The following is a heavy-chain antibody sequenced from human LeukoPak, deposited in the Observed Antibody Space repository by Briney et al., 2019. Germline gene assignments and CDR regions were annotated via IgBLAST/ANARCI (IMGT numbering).Heavy chain of an antibody. CDR1: GFAFDQYA. Sequence: GGSLRLSCVASGFAFDQYAINWVRQAPGKGLEWVSYISATSTTIYYADSVKGRFTVSRDNAKNSLFLQMNSLRAEDTAVYYCARHAMTRGIFDYWGQGTLVTVSS. J-gene: IGHJ4*02. D-gene: IGHD2-2*01. CDR2: ISATSTTI. V-gene: IGHV3-48*04. CDR3: ARHAMTRGIFDY.